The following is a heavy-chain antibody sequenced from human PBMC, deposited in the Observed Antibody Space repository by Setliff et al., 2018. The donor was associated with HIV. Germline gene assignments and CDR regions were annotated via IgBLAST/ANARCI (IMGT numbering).Heavy chain of an antibody. V-gene: IGHV3-30*03. CDR1: GDSISSSN. CDR2: ISYDGNVK. Sequence: LSLTCAVSGDSISSSNWWSWVRQAPGKGLEWVAVISYDGNVKYYADSVKGRFTISRDNAKNSLYLQMNSLRVDDTAVYYCARDHGGKDYWGQGTLVTVSS. CDR3: ARDHGGKDY. J-gene: IGHJ4*02.